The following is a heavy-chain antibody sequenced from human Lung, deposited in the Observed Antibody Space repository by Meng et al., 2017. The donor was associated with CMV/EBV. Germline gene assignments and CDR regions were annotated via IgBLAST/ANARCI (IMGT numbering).Heavy chain of an antibody. D-gene: IGHD3-3*01. J-gene: IGHJ6*02. Sequence: SXTLSLXCAVYGGSFSGYYWSWIRQPPGKGLEWIGEINHSGSTNYNPSLKSRVTISVDTSKNQFSLKLSSVTAADTAVYYCARVQFTIFGVVRGTDVWGQGXTVTVSS. CDR2: INHSGST. V-gene: IGHV4-34*01. CDR1: GGSFSGYY. CDR3: ARVQFTIFGVVRGTDV.